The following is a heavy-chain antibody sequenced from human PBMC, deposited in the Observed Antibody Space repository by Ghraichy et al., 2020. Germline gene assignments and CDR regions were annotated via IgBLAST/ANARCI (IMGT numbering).Heavy chain of an antibody. V-gene: IGHV4-59*01. CDR3: ATGRSAWGS. CDR2: FYNSGST. CDR1: GASIGTGY. Sequence: ESLNISCTVSGASIGTGYWSWIRQPPGKGLEWIGYFYNSGSTDYNPSLKSRVTISVDTSMNQFSLKLNSVTAADTAVYYCATGRSAWGSWGQGTLVTVSS. J-gene: IGHJ5*02. D-gene: IGHD7-27*01.